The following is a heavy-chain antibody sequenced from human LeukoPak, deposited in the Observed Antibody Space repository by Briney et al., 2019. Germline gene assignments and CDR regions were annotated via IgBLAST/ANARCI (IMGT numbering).Heavy chain of an antibody. CDR3: ARDIVLLPATSNWFDP. D-gene: IGHD2-2*01. V-gene: IGHV1-8*01. CDR2: MNPNSGNT. J-gene: IGHJ5*02. Sequence: GASVKVSCKASGYTFTSYDINWVRQATGQGLEWMGWMNPNSGNTGYAQKFQDRVTITRDSSASTTYMELSNLRPEDTAVYYCARDIVLLPATSNWFDPWGQGTLVTVSS. CDR1: GYTFTSYD.